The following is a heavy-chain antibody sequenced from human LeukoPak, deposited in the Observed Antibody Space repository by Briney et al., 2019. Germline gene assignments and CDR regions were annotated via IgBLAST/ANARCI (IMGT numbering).Heavy chain of an antibody. V-gene: IGHV4-59*08. CDR3: ARHVRATRGTFDY. CDR2: IYYSGST. D-gene: IGHD1-26*01. J-gene: IGHJ4*02. Sequence: SETLSLTCTVSGGSISSYYWSWIRQPPGKGLEWIGYIYYSGSTNYNPSLKSRVTISVDTSKNQFSLKLSSVTAADTAVSYCARHVRATRGTFDYWGQGTLVTVSS. CDR1: GGSISSYY.